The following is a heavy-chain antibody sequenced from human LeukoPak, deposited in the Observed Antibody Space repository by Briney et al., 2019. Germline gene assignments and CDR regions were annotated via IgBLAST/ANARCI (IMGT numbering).Heavy chain of an antibody. CDR1: GFTFSSYE. V-gene: IGHV3-48*03. J-gene: IGHJ4*02. CDR2: ISSRGDSI. Sequence: PGGSLRLSCAASGFTFSSYEMNWVRQAPGKGLEWVSYISSRGDSINYADSVKGRFTISRDNAKNSLYLQMNSLRVEDTAVYYCARESYGGSSEFDYWGRGTLVTVSS. D-gene: IGHD4-23*01. CDR3: ARESYGGSSEFDY.